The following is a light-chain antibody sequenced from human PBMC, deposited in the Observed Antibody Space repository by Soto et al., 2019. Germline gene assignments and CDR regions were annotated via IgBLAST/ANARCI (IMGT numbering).Light chain of an antibody. V-gene: IGLV4-69*01. Sequence: QSVLTQSPSASASLGASVKLTCTLSSGHSSYAIAWHQQQPEKGPRYLMKLNSDGSHSKGDGIPDRFSGSSSGAERYLTISGLQSEDEADDYCQTWGTGIVVFGGGTKLTVL. CDR1: SGHSSYA. CDR3: QTWGTGIVV. J-gene: IGLJ2*01. CDR2: LNSDGSH.